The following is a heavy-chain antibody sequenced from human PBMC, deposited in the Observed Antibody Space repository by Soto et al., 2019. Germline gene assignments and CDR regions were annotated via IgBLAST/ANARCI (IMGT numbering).Heavy chain of an antibody. D-gene: IGHD6-13*01. Sequence: GGSLRLSCAASGFTFSNAWMSWVRQAPGKGLEWVGRIKSKTDGGTTDYAAPVKGRFTISRDDSKNTLYLQMNSLKTEDTAVYYCTTDLYSSSWDCMDVWGQGTTVTVSS. CDR1: GFTFSNAW. J-gene: IGHJ6*02. V-gene: IGHV3-15*01. CDR3: TTDLYSSSWDCMDV. CDR2: IKSKTDGGTT.